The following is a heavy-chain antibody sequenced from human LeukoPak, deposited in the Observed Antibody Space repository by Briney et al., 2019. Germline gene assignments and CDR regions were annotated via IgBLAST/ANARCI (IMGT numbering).Heavy chain of an antibody. V-gene: IGHV1-2*02. Sequence: GASVKVSCKASGYTFTGYYMHWVRQAPGQGLELMGWINPNSGGTNYAQKFQGRVTMTRDTSISTAYMELSRLRSDDTAVYYCARVRRWELLSLDYWGQGTLVTVSS. CDR2: INPNSGGT. CDR3: ARVRRWELLSLDY. CDR1: GYTFTGYY. D-gene: IGHD1-26*01. J-gene: IGHJ4*02.